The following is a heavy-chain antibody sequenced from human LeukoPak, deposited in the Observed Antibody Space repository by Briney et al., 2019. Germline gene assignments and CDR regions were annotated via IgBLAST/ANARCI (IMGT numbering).Heavy chain of an antibody. CDR3: ARDTSGDPREALPDYYYMDV. CDR1: GGSISSGDYY. D-gene: IGHD3-10*01. V-gene: IGHV4-30-4*08. J-gene: IGHJ6*03. Sequence: SETLSLTCTVSGGSISSGDYYWSWIRQPPGKGLEWIGYIYYSGSTYYNPSLKSRVTISVDTSKNQFSLKLSSVTAADTAVYYCARDTSGDPREALPDYYYMDVWGKGTTVTVSS. CDR2: IYYSGST.